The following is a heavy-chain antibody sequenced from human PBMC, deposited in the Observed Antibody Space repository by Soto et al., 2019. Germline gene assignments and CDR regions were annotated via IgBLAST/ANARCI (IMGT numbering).Heavy chain of an antibody. J-gene: IGHJ6*02. CDR3: AKVSDYGRGRYYYGMDV. CDR2: ISYDGSNK. D-gene: IGHD4-17*01. Sequence: QVQLVESGGGVVQPGRSLRLSCAASGFTFSSYGMHWVRQAPGKGLEWVAVISYDGSNKYYADSVKGRFTISRDNSKNTLYLQMNSLRAEDTAVYYCAKVSDYGRGRYYYGMDVWGQGTTVTVSS. V-gene: IGHV3-30*18. CDR1: GFTFSSYG.